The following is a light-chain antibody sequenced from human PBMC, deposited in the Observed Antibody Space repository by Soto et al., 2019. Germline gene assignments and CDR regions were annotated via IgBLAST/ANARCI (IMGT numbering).Light chain of an antibody. V-gene: IGLV6-57*04. Sequence: NFMLTQPHSVSESPGKTVTISCTRSSGSIASNYVQWYQQRPGSAPTTVIYEDDQRPSGVPDRFSGFIDKSSNSASLTISGLKPEDEADYHCQSYDTSDRRVVFGGGTKVTVL. CDR3: QSYDTSDRRVV. J-gene: IGLJ2*01. CDR1: SGSIASNY. CDR2: EDD.